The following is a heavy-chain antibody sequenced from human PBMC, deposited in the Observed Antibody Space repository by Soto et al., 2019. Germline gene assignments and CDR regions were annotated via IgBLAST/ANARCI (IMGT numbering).Heavy chain of an antibody. CDR2: IFSNDEK. Sequence: QVTLKESGPVLVKPTETLTLTCTVSGLSLSNARMGVSWIRQPPGKALEWLAHIFSNDEKSYSTSLKSRLTISKDTSKSQVVLTMTNMDPVDTATYYCARRVEMATTKGSLDYWGQGTLVTVSS. V-gene: IGHV2-26*01. CDR3: ARRVEMATTKGSLDY. D-gene: IGHD3-10*01. J-gene: IGHJ4*02. CDR1: GLSLSNARMG.